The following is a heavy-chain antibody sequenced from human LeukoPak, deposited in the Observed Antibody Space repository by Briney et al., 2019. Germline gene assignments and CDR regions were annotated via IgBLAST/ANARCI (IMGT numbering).Heavy chain of an antibody. CDR3: ARLEAAAAPFDY. J-gene: IGHJ4*02. Sequence: SETLSLTCIVSGGSISSYYWSWIRQPPGKGLEWIGSIYYSGSTYYNPSLKSRVTISVDTSKNQFSLKLSSVTAADTAVYYCARLEAAAAPFDYWGQGTLVTVSS. CDR2: IYYSGST. V-gene: IGHV4-59*05. D-gene: IGHD6-13*01. CDR1: GGSISSYY.